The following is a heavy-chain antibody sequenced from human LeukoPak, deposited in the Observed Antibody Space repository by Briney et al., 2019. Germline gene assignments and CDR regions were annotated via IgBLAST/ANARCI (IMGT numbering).Heavy chain of an antibody. V-gene: IGHV4-39*01. CDR2: IYYSWSN. CDR1: GCSISSSSYY. J-gene: IGHJ5*02. CDR3: ARTSGSYLKWLDP. Sequence: SETLSLTCTVSGCSISSSSYYWGWLRQPPGKGLEGIGSIYYSWSNYYNPSLKSRVPISVDTSKNQFSLKLSSVTATDKAVYYCARTSGSYLKWLDPWGQGTLVTVSS. D-gene: IGHD3-10*01.